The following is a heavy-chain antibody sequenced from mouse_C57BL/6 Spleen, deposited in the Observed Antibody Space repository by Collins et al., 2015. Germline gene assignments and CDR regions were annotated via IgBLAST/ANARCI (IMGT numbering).Heavy chain of an antibody. V-gene: IGHV1-26*01. D-gene: IGHD1-1*01. CDR3: ARGAYYGSIYAMDY. CDR2: INPNNGGT. J-gene: IGHJ4*01. Sequence: EVQLQQSGPELVKPGASVKISCKASGYTFTDHYMNWVKQSHGKSLEWIGDINPNNGGTSYNQKFKGKATLTVDKSSSTAYMELRSLTSEDSAVYYCARGAYYGSIYAMDYWGQGTSVTVSS. CDR1: GYTFTDHY.